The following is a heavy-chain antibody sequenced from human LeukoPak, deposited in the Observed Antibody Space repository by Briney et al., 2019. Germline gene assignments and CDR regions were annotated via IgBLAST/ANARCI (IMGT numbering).Heavy chain of an antibody. D-gene: IGHD2/OR15-2a*01. CDR3: ARGSEYAFDY. V-gene: IGHV1-46*01. Sequence: GASVKVSCKASGYTFTSYYMHWVRQAPGQGLEWMGIINPSGGSTSYAQKFQGRVTITADESTSTAYMELSSLRSEDTAVYYCARGSEYAFDYWGQGTLVTVPS. CDR2: INPSGGST. J-gene: IGHJ4*02. CDR1: GYTFTSYY.